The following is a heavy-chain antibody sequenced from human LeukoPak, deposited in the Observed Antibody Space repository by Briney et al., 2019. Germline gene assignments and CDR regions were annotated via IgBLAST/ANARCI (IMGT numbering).Heavy chain of an antibody. CDR1: GGSFSVYY. Sequence: SETLSLTCAVYGGSFSVYYWSWIRQPPGKGLEWIGEINHSGSTNYNPSLKSRVTISVDTSKNQFSLKLSSVTAADTAVYYCARGHLTEYYFDYWGQGTLVTVSS. J-gene: IGHJ4*02. CDR2: INHSGST. V-gene: IGHV4-34*01. CDR3: ARGHLTEYYFDY.